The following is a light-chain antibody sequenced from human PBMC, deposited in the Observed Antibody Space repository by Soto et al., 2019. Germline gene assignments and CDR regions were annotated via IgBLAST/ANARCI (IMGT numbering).Light chain of an antibody. V-gene: IGLV2-23*01. CDR3: SSYANGPWV. Sequence: QSVLTQPASVSGSPGQSITISCTGTNSDAENYNLVSWYQQHPGKAPKLMIYEGSKRPSGVSNRFSGSKSGNTASLTISGLQAEDEADYYCSSYANGPWVFGGGTKLTVL. J-gene: IGLJ3*02. CDR2: EGS. CDR1: NSDAENYNL.